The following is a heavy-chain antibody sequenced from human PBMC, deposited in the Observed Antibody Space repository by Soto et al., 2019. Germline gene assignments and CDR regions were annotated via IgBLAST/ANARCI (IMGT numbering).Heavy chain of an antibody. D-gene: IGHD2-21*02. V-gene: IGHV1-8*01. CDR1: GYSFTSYD. CDR2: MNPNSGYT. Sequence: QVPLVQSGAEVRKPGASVKVSCKASGYSFTSYDINWVRQATGQGLEWMGWMNPNSGYTAYAQKFQGRVTMTRNTSISTAYMELTSLRSEDTAVYYCARFSSQPLLSDIDYWGQGTLVTVSS. J-gene: IGHJ4*02. CDR3: ARFSSQPLLSDIDY.